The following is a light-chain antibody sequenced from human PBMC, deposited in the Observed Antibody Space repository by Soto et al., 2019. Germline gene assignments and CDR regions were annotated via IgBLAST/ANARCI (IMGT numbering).Light chain of an antibody. CDR1: QSVSSY. CDR2: DAS. Sequence: EIVLTQSPATLSLSPGERATLSCRASQSVSSYLAWYQQKPGQAPRLLIYDASNRATGIPARFSGSGSGTDFTLTISSLEPEDFAVYYCQQLSNWPPLTFGRGTKVDIK. CDR3: QQLSNWPPLT. V-gene: IGKV3-11*01. J-gene: IGKJ3*01.